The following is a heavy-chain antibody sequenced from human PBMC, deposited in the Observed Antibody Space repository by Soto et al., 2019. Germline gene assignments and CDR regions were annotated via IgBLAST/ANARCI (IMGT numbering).Heavy chain of an antibody. CDR2: IYWDDDK. Sequence: QITLKESGPTLVKPTQTLTLTCTFSGFSFSTNAVGVAWIRQPPGGAQEGLAPIYWDDDKKYNPSLRSRLSINRDYSKNLVLFTMSNMDPVDTATYYCAYRFLSGVGEYWGPGTLVSVSS. J-gene: IGHJ4*02. CDR1: GFSFSTNAVG. CDR3: AYRFLSGVGEY. V-gene: IGHV2-5*02. D-gene: IGHD3-16*01.